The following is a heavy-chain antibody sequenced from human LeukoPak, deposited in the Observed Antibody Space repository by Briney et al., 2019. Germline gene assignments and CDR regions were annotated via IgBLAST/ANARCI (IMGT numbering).Heavy chain of an antibody. CDR2: IYYTGST. Sequence: PSETLSLTCTVSGGSISSYYWTWIRQPPGKGLEWIAYIYYTGSTNYNPSLKSRVTISVDTSRNQFSLKLSSVTATDTAVYYCARHPNYYHGMDVWGQGTTVTVSS. J-gene: IGHJ6*02. V-gene: IGHV4-59*08. CDR3: ARHPNYYHGMDV. CDR1: GGSISSYY.